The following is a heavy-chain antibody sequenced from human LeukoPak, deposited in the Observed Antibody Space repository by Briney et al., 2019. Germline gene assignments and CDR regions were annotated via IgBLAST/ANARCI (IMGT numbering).Heavy chain of an antibody. CDR1: GFTFSSYW. Sequence: GGSLRLSCAASGFTFSSYWMSWVRQAPGKGLEWVANIKQDGSEKYYVDSVKGRFTISRDNAKNSLYLQMNSLRAEDTAVYYCARRSYGYSSGWYYYGMDVWGQGTTVTVSS. CDR2: IKQDGSEK. J-gene: IGHJ6*02. CDR3: ARRSYGYSSGWYYYGMDV. V-gene: IGHV3-7*01. D-gene: IGHD6-19*01.